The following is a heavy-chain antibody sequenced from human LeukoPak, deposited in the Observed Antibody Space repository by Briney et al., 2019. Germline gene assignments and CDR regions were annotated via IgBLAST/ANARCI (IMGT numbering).Heavy chain of an antibody. CDR1: GGSISSGGYY. CDR3: ARGTFNWNSYLDF. J-gene: IGHJ4*02. D-gene: IGHD1-7*01. Sequence: LSLTCTVSGGSISSGGYYWSWIRQAPGKGLEWVSYISSSGNTIYYADSVKGRFTISRDNAKNSLYLQMNSLRAEDTAMYYCARGTFNWNSYLDFWGQGTLVTVSS. V-gene: IGHV3-11*01. CDR2: ISSSGNTI.